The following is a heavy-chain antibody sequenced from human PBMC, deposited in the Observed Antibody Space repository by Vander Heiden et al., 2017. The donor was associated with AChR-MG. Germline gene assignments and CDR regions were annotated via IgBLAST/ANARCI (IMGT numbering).Heavy chain of an antibody. J-gene: IGHJ5*02. CDR3: ARGAYNFWSGRSNGDNWFDP. CDR2: ISSSRSYI. Sequence: EVQTVEYGGGLVKPGGYLRLCCAAAGCTLRSYSMNWVRQAPRKGLEWVSSISSSRSYIYYADSVKVRFTISRDNAKNSLYLQMNSLRAEDTAVYYCARGAYNFWSGRSNGDNWFDPWGQGTLVTVSS. CDR1: GCTLRSYS. D-gene: IGHD3-3*01. V-gene: IGHV3-21*01.